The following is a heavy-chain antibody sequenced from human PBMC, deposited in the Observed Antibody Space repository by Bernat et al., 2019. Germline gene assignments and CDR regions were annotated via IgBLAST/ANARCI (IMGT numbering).Heavy chain of an antibody. Sequence: QVQLQQWGAGLLKPSETLSLTCAVYGGSFSGYYWSWIRQPPGKGLEWIGEINHSGSTNYNPSLKSRVTISVDTSKNQFSLKLSSVTAADTAVYYCARGLFSLYYYYYMDVWGKGTTVTVSS. V-gene: IGHV4-34*01. D-gene: IGHD2-21*01. J-gene: IGHJ6*03. CDR1: GGSFSGYY. CDR3: ARGLFSLYYYYYMDV. CDR2: INHSGST.